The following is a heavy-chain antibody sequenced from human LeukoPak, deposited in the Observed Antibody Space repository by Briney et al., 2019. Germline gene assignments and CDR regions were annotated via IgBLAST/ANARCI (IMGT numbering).Heavy chain of an antibody. V-gene: IGHV3-21*01. Sequence: GGSLRLSCAASGFTFSSYNMNWVRQAPGKGLEWVSSIYITSRYIYYADSVKGRFATSRDNAKNSLYLQMSSLRAEDTAVYYCVRDGIFCTSTDCYGGWFDPWGQGTLVTVSS. D-gene: IGHD3-3*02. CDR2: IYITSRYI. CDR1: GFTFSSYN. J-gene: IGHJ5*02. CDR3: VRDGIFCTSTDCYGGWFDP.